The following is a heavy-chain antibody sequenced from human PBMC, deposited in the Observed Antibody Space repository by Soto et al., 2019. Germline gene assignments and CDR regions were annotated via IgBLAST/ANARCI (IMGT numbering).Heavy chain of an antibody. D-gene: IGHD2-8*01. CDR3: ARGDSTDCSNGVCSFFYNHDMDV. Sequence: ASVKVSCKASGYSFTGHYIHWVRQAPGQGLEWMGWINPNSGSTTYAQKFQGWVTMTTDTSISTASMELTRLTSDDTAIYYCARGDSTDCSNGVCSFFYNHDMDVWGQGTTVTVSS. V-gene: IGHV1-2*04. CDR1: GYSFTGHY. CDR2: INPNSGST. J-gene: IGHJ6*02.